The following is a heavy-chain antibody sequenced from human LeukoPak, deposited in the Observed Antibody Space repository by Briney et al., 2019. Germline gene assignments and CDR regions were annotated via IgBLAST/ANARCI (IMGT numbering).Heavy chain of an antibody. Sequence: GGPLRLSCAASGFTFTDYWMHWVRRAPGKGLVWVSIINTDTRGTYYADSVKGRFTISRDNAKNTLYLQMNSLRAEDTAVYYCARAGAYHFDNWGQGTLVTVSS. CDR1: GFTFTDYW. V-gene: IGHV3-74*01. CDR3: ARAGAYHFDN. D-gene: IGHD3-16*01. CDR2: INTDTRGT. J-gene: IGHJ4*02.